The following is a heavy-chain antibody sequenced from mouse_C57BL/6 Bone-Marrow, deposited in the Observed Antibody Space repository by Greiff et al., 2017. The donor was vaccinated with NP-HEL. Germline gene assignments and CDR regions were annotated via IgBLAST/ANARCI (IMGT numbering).Heavy chain of an antibody. V-gene: IGHV10-1*01. CDR2: IRSKSNNYAT. Sequence: EVKLQESGGGLVQPKGSLKLSCAASGFSFNTYAMNWVRQAPGKGLEWVARIRSKSNNYATYYADSVKDRFTISRDDSESMLYLQMNNLKTEDTAMYYCVRQGYGSFFDYWGQGTTLTVSS. CDR1: GFSFNTYA. J-gene: IGHJ2*01. CDR3: VRQGYGSFFDY. D-gene: IGHD1-1*01.